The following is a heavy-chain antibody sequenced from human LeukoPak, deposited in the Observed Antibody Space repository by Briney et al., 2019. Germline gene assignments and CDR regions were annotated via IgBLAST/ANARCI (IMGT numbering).Heavy chain of an antibody. CDR3: ARDAPQVPAAGVLAS. V-gene: IGHV3-53*01. CDR2: MFRRGDT. J-gene: IGHJ5*02. CDR1: GFTVSDNY. Sequence: GGCLRLSCAASGFTVSDNYMSWVRQAPGKGLEWVSVMFRRGDTNYADSVKSRFTFSRDISKNTLYLQMNGLRTEDTAMYYCARDAPQVPAAGVLASWGQGTLVT. D-gene: IGHD6-13*01.